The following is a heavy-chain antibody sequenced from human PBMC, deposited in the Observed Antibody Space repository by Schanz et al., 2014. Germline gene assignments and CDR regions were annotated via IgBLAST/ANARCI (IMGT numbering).Heavy chain of an antibody. J-gene: IGHJ4*02. CDR3: ARANYRRKINFDY. Sequence: QAQLVESGGGVVQFGRSLRLSCVASGFTFSSYGMHWVRQAPGKGLEWVAVIWYDENNKYYADSVKGRFTMSRDNSKNTVYLQMNSLRAEDTAVYYCARANYRRKINFDYWGRGTLVTVSS. CDR2: IWYDENNK. V-gene: IGHV3-33*01. CDR1: GFTFSSYG. D-gene: IGHD3-10*01.